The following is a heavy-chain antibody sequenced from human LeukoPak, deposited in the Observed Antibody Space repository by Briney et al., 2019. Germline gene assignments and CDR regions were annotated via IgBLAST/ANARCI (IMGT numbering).Heavy chain of an antibody. D-gene: IGHD6-13*01. J-gene: IGHJ6*03. Sequence: ASVKVSCKASGYTFTSYGISWVRQAPGQGLEWMGWISAYNGNTNYAQKLQGRVTMTTDTSTSTAYMELRSLRSDDTAVYYCARDYYSRAAAGTSYYYMDVWGKGTTVTISS. CDR2: ISAYNGNT. CDR3: ARDYYSRAAAGTSYYYMDV. V-gene: IGHV1-18*01. CDR1: GYTFTSYG.